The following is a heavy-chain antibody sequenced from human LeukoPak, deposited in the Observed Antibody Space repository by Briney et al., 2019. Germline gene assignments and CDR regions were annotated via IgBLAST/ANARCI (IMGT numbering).Heavy chain of an antibody. D-gene: IGHD6-13*01. CDR1: GYSFTSYW. Sequence: GESLKISCKGSGYSFTSYWIGWERQMPGKGLEWMGIIYPGDSDTRYSPSFQGQVTISADKSISTAYLQWSSLKASDTAMYYCARQLIAAAGMTYFDYWGQGTLVTVSS. V-gene: IGHV5-51*01. CDR3: ARQLIAAAGMTYFDY. CDR2: IYPGDSDT. J-gene: IGHJ4*02.